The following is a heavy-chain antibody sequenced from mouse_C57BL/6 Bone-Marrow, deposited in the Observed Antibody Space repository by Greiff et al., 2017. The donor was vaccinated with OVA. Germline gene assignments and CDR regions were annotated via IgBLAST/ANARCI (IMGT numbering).Heavy chain of an antibody. J-gene: IGHJ4*01. V-gene: IGHV1-26*01. CDR2: INPNNGGT. CDR1: GYTFTDYY. D-gene: IGHD1-1*01. Sequence: EVKLQQSGPELVKPGASVKISCKASGYTFTDYYMNWVKQSHGKSLEWIGDINPNNGGTSYNQKFKGKATLTVDKSSSTAYMELRSLTSEDSAVYYCARGGLHYYGSDYAMDYWGQGTSVTVSS. CDR3: ARGGLHYYGSDYAMDY.